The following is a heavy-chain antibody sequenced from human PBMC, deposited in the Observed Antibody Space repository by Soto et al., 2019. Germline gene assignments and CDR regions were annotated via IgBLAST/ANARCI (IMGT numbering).Heavy chain of an antibody. V-gene: IGHV4-34*01. J-gene: IGHJ4*02. CDR3: ARGPPHYDFWSGYYRSWFDY. CDR2: INHSGST. D-gene: IGHD3-3*01. Sequence: SETLSLTCAVYGGSFSGYYWSWIRQPPGKGLEWIGEINHSGSTNYNPSLKSRVTISVDTSKNQFSLKLSSVTAADTAVYYCARGPPHYDFWSGYYRSWFDYWGQGTLVTVS. CDR1: GGSFSGYY.